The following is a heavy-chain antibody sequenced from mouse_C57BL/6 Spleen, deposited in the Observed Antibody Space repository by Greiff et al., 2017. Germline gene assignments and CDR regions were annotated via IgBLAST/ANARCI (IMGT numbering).Heavy chain of an antibody. Sequence: EVKLVESGGGLVKPGGSLKLSCAASGFTFSSYAMSWVRQTPEKRLEWVATISYGGSYTYYPDNVQGRVTISRDKAKKNLYLQMSHLKSEDTAMYYCARDYVVWYCDVWGTGTTVTVAS. CDR2: ISYGGSYT. V-gene: IGHV5-4*01. J-gene: IGHJ1*03. D-gene: IGHD1-1*01. CDR3: ARDYVVWYCDV. CDR1: GFTFSSYA.